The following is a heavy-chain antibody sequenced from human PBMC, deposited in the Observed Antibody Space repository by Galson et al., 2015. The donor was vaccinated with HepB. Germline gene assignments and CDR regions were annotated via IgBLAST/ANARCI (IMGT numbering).Heavy chain of an antibody. J-gene: IGHJ6*03. D-gene: IGHD3-3*01. CDR1: GYTFTSYY. CDR3: ARDSHYDFWSGSHYYYYMDV. V-gene: IGHV1-46*01. CDR2: INPSGGST. Sequence: SVKVSCKASGYTFTSYYMHWVRQAPGQGLEWMGIINPSGGSTSYAQKFQGRVTMTRDTSTSTVYMELSSLRSEDTAVYYCARDSHYDFWSGSHYYYYMDVWGKGTTVTVSS.